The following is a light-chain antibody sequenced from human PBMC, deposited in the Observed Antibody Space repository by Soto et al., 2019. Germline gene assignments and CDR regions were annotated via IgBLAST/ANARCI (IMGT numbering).Light chain of an antibody. J-gene: IGKJ1*01. Sequence: DIQMTQSPSTLSASVGDRVTITCRASESVSTWLAWYQQKPGQAPQFLIYDVSSLESGVPSRFSGSGSGTEFTLPISNLQPDDFATYYCHQYNTSPWTFGQGTKVE. CDR3: HQYNTSPWT. CDR2: DVS. CDR1: ESVSTW. V-gene: IGKV1-5*01.